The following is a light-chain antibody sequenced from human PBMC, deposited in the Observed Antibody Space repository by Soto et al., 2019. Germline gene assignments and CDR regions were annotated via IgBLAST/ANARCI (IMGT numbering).Light chain of an antibody. CDR2: DVS. Sequence: QAASVSASPGQSITISCTGTSSDIGAYNSVSWYQQYPGKAPQLMIYDVSYRPSGISSRFSGSKSGNTASLTISGLQPDDDADYYCASYTTARIRVFGGGTKLTVL. J-gene: IGLJ2*01. V-gene: IGLV2-14*01. CDR1: SSDIGAYNS. CDR3: ASYTTARIRV.